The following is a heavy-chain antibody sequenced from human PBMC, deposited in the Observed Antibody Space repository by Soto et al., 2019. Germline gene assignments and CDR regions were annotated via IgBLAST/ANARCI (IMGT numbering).Heavy chain of an antibody. J-gene: IGHJ4*02. CDR3: ARAPITTVNPPFPH. Sequence: SGGSLRLSCAASGMTLSAYWMHWVRQVPGQGLVWVSRISTDGRSTTYADSVKGRFTIARDNGKNTLYLQMNNLRAEDTAVYYCARAPITTVNPPFPHWGQGALVTASS. V-gene: IGHV3-74*01. CDR1: GMTLSAYW. CDR2: ISTDGRST. D-gene: IGHD3-10*01.